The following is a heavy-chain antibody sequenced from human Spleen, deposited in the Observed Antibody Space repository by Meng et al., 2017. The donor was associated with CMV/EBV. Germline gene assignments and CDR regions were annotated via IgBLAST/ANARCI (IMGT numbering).Heavy chain of an antibody. CDR3: ARELIVGVVTLDY. V-gene: IGHV1-2*02. D-gene: IGHD3-3*01. Sequence: TGYTFTEEYMQGVRQAPGQGPEWKGWIKPNRATTKYAQKFQGRVTMTRDTSSSTAYMELSRLRSDDTAAYVCARELIVGVVTLDYWGQGTLVTVSS. J-gene: IGHJ4*02. CDR2: IKPNRATT. CDR1: GYTFTEEY.